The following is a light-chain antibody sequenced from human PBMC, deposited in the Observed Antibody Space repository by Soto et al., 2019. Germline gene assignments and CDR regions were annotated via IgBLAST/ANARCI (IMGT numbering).Light chain of an antibody. CDR3: CSYAGSSTLYV. CDR1: SSDVGAYNY. CDR2: DVS. Sequence: QSALTQPASVSGSPGQSITISCTGNSSDVGAYNYVSWYQQHPGKAPKLMIYDVSNRPSGISNRFSGSKSGNTASLTISGLQAEDEADYYCCSYAGSSTLYVFGNGTKVTVL. V-gene: IGLV2-14*01. J-gene: IGLJ1*01.